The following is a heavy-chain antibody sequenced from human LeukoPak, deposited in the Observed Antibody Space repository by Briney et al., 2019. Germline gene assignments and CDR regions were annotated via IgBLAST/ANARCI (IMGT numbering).Heavy chain of an antibody. J-gene: IGHJ4*02. Sequence: PGGSLRLSCAASGFTFSSYWMSWVRQAPGKGLEWVAIIKQDGSEKYYVDSLKGRFTISRDNAKNSLYLQMNSLRAEDTAVYYCARAAFGYCSSSSCYNTFDYWGQGTLVTVSS. D-gene: IGHD2-2*02. V-gene: IGHV3-7*01. CDR2: IKQDGSEK. CDR1: GFTFSSYW. CDR3: ARAAFGYCSSSSCYNTFDY.